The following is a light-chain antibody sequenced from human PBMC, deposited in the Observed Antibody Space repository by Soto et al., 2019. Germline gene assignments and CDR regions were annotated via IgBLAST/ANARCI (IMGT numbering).Light chain of an antibody. V-gene: IGKV3-11*01. Sequence: VLTQSPGTLSLSSGERGTLSCRASQSVSSYLAWYQQKPGQAPRLLIYDASNRATGIPARFSGSGSGTDFTLTISSLEPEDFAVYYCQQRSNWPITFGQGTRLEIK. J-gene: IGKJ5*01. CDR3: QQRSNWPIT. CDR1: QSVSSY. CDR2: DAS.